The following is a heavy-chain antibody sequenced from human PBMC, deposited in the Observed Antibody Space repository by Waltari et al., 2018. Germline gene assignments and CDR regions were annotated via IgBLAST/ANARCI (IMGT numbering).Heavy chain of an antibody. CDR2: IHPNSVAT. CDR1: GYTFTGNY. J-gene: IGHJ4*03. Sequence: QVQLVQSGAEVKRPGASVKVSCKASGYTFTGNYIHWVRQAPGQGLEWMGWIHPNSVATDYAQKFQGRVTMTLDTSITTVYMELGWLGSEDTAIYYCARAWFNSGFDYWGQGTTVTVSS. D-gene: IGHD1-26*01. CDR3: ARAWFNSGFDY. V-gene: IGHV1-2*02.